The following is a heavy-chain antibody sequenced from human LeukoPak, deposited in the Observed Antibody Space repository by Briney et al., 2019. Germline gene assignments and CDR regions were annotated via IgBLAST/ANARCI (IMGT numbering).Heavy chain of an antibody. V-gene: IGHV3-48*03. CDR1: GFTFSSYE. CDR2: ISNSGSTI. D-gene: IGHD3-22*01. J-gene: IGHJ4*02. CDR3: ARDFYYYDNTGYFDY. Sequence: GGSLRLSCAASGFTFSSYEMNWVRQAPGKGLEWVSYISNSGSTIYYTDSVKGRFTISRDNAKNSLYLQMNSLRAEDTAVYYCARDFYYYDNTGYFDYWGQGTLVTVSS.